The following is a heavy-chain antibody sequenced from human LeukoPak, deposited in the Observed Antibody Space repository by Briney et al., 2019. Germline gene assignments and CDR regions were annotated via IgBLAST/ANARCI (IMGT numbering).Heavy chain of an antibody. J-gene: IGHJ4*02. D-gene: IGHD6-6*01. CDR3: ARGPNSNWSGLDF. Sequence: GGSLRLSCTASGFSFSEHWMHWARQLPGKGLVWVSRISPTGSTTSYADSVKGRFTVSRDNAKNTLYLQVNNLRAEDTAVYYCARGPNSNWSGLDFWGQGTLLTVSS. CDR1: GFSFSEHW. V-gene: IGHV3-74*01. CDR2: ISPTGSTT.